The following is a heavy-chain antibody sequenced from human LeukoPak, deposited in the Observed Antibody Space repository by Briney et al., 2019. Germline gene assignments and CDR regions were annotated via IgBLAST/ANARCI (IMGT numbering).Heavy chain of an antibody. CDR3: ARGVGRLLDY. CDR2: IKEDGSEK. D-gene: IGHD3-3*01. J-gene: IGHJ4*02. Sequence: GGSLRLSCTASGFAFSSHWVSWVRQAPGKGLEWVANIKEDGSEKEYVDSVKGRFTISRDNAKNSLYLQMNSLRADDTAVYYCARGVGRLLDYWGQGTLVTVSS. V-gene: IGHV3-7*01. CDR1: GFAFSSHW.